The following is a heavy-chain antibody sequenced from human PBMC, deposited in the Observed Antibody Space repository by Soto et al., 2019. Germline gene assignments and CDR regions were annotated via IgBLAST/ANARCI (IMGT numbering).Heavy chain of an antibody. CDR1: GGSISNYS. CDR3: ARVPDV. J-gene: IGHJ6*02. Sequence: PSETLSLTCTVSGGSISNYSWSWIRQPPGKDLEWIGNIYYSGSTYYNPSLKSRVTISVDRSKNQFSLKLSSVTAADTAVYYCARVPDVRGQGTTVTVSS. CDR2: IYYSGST. V-gene: IGHV4-59*12.